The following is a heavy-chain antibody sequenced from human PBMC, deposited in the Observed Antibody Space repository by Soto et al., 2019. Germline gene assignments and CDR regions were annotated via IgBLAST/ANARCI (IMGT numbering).Heavy chain of an antibody. CDR2: IGRRSDI. CDR3: ARLPKGSVVTG. V-gene: IGHV3-21*01. CDR1: GFSFSTYS. Sequence: GGSLRLSCEASGFSFSTYSMHWVRQAPGKGLEWVSSIGRRSDIYYADSVKGRFTVSRDNAKNTLFLQMNSLRDDDSASYYCARLPKGSVVTGWGQGSLVTVSS. J-gene: IGHJ4*01. D-gene: IGHD2-21*02.